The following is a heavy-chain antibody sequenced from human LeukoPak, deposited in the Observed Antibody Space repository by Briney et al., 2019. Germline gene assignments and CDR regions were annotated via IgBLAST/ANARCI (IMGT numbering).Heavy chain of an antibody. V-gene: IGHV1-2*04. CDR2: INPNRGGT. CDR1: GYTFTGYY. CDR3: ARTWIQLFTPDFDL. D-gene: IGHD5-18*01. J-gene: IGHJ4*02. Sequence: GASVKVSCKASGYTFTGYYMHWVRQAPGQGLEWMGWINPNRGGTNYAQKFQGWVTMTRDTSISTAYMELRRLRSDDTAIYYCARTWIQLFTPDFDLWGQGTLVTVSS.